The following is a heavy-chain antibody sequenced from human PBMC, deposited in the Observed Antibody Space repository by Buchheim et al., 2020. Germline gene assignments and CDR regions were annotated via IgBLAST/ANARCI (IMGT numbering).Heavy chain of an antibody. CDR2: ITPIFGTA. CDR3: ARGPSSSAYYYFY. CDR1: GDTFSSYS. V-gene: IGHV1-69*01. D-gene: IGHD3-22*01. Sequence: QVQLVQSGAEVKKPGSSVKVSCKASGDTFSSYSINWVRQAPGLGLEWMGGITPIFGTANYAQNFHGRVTITADESTRTAYMELSSLRSDDTAMYYCARGPSSSAYYYFYWGQGT. J-gene: IGHJ4*02.